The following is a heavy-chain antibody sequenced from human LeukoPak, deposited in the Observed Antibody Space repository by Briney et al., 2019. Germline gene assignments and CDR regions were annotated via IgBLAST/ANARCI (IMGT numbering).Heavy chain of an antibody. CDR3: ARGALNYYDSSGYYYYFDY. CDR2: INHSGST. D-gene: IGHD3-22*01. Sequence: SETLSLTCAVYGGSFSGYYWSWIRRPPGKGLEWIGEINHSGSTNYNPSLKSRVTISVDKSKNQFSLKLSSVTAADAAVYYCARGALNYYDSSGYYYYFDYWGQGTLVTVSS. CDR1: GGSFSGYY. V-gene: IGHV4-34*01. J-gene: IGHJ4*02.